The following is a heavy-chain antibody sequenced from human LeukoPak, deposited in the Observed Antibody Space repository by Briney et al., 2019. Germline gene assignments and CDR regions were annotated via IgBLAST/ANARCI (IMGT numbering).Heavy chain of an antibody. Sequence: TGGSLRLSCAASGFTFDDYAMHWVRQAPGKGLEWVSGISWNSGSIGYADSVKGRFTISRDNAKNSLYLQMNSLRAEDMALYYCAKDMGRITIFGVDTVLDYWGQGTLVTVSS. J-gene: IGHJ4*02. CDR2: ISWNSGSI. D-gene: IGHD3-3*01. CDR3: AKDMGRITIFGVDTVLDY. CDR1: GFTFDDYA. V-gene: IGHV3-9*03.